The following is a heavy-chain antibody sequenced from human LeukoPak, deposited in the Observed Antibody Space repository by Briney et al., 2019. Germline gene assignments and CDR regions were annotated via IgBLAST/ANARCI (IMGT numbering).Heavy chain of an antibody. CDR2: IDPDGSEK. Sequence: PGGSLRLSCAASGFTFNSYWMSWVRQAPGKGLEWVANIDPDGSEKQYGDSVKGRFTTSRDNSKNTLYLQMNSLRAEDTAIYYCARVSLEIDYWGQGTLVTVSS. V-gene: IGHV3-7*03. CDR1: GFTFNSYW. J-gene: IGHJ4*02. CDR3: ARVSLEIDY.